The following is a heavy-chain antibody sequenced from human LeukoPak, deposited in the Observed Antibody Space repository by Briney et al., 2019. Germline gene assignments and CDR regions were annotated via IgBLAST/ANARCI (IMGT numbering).Heavy chain of an antibody. V-gene: IGHV3-48*04. J-gene: IGHJ5*02. D-gene: IGHD3-16*02. Sequence: GGSLRLSCAASGFTFSSYSMNWVRQAPGRGLEWVSYISSSGSTIYYADSVKGRFTISRDNAKNSLYLQMNSLRAEDTALYYCAKASGGSYHYNWFDPWGQGTLVTVSS. CDR3: AKASGGSYHYNWFDP. CDR1: GFTFSSYS. CDR2: ISSSGSTI.